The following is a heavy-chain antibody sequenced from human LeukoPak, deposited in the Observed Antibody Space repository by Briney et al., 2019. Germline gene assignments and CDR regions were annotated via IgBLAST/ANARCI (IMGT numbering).Heavy chain of an antibody. J-gene: IGHJ6*02. CDR1: GFTFSSYA. V-gene: IGHV3-30-3*01. D-gene: IGHD4-17*01. CDR3: ARSPEADYGNGMDV. Sequence: GGSLRLSCAASGFTFSSYAMHWVRQAPGKGLEWVAVISYDGSNKYYADSVKGRFTISRDNSKNTLYLQMNSLRAEDTAVYYCARSPEADYGNGMDVWGPGTPVTVSS. CDR2: ISYDGSNK.